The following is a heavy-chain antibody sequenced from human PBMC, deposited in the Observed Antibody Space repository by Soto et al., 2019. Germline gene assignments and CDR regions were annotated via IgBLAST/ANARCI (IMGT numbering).Heavy chain of an antibody. CDR3: ARVIAAARPFDDGMDV. J-gene: IGHJ6*02. V-gene: IGHV1-46*01. Sequence: QVQLVQSGAEVKKPGASVKVSCKASGYTFTSYYMHWVRQAPGQGLEWMGIIHPSGGSTSYAQKFQGRVTMTRDTSTSTVYMELSSLRSEDTAVYYCARVIAAARPFDDGMDVWGQGTTVTVSS. CDR2: IHPSGGST. D-gene: IGHD6-6*01. CDR1: GYTFTSYY.